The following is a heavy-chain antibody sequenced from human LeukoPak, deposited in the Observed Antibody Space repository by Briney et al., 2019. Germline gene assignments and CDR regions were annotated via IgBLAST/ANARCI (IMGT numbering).Heavy chain of an antibody. CDR1: GYSFTSYW. CDR2: IYPGGSDT. CDR3: ARAAAVYHDWFDP. D-gene: IGHD6-13*01. Sequence: GESLKISCKGSGYSFTSYWIGWVRQMPGKGLEWMGIIYPGGSDTRYSPSFQGQVTISADKSISTAYLQWSSLKASDTAMYYCARAAAVYHDWFDPWGQGTLVTVSS. J-gene: IGHJ5*02. V-gene: IGHV5-51*01.